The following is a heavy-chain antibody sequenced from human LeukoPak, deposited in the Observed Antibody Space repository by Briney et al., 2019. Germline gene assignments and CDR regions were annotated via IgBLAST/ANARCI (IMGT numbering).Heavy chain of an antibody. D-gene: IGHD2-2*01. J-gene: IGHJ4*02. CDR1: GFTFSTYS. Sequence: GGSLRLSCAASGFTFSTYSMNWVRQTPGKGLEWVAYISSSSTTILYADSVKGRLTISRDNAKNSLYLQMNSLGAADTAVYHCAKDLPAAYFDYWGQGTLVTVSS. V-gene: IGHV3-48*04. CDR3: AKDLPAAYFDY. CDR2: ISSSSTTI.